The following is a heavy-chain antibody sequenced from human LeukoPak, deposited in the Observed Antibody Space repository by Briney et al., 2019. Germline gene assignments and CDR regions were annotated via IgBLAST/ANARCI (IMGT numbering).Heavy chain of an antibody. D-gene: IGHD7-27*01. V-gene: IGHV3-66*04. CDR3: ARRSPINWGMDY. J-gene: IGHJ4*02. CDR2: IYSGGST. Sequence: PGGSLRLSCAASGFTFSSYWMSWVRQAPGKGLEWVSVIYSGGSTYYADSVRGRFTISRDNSKNTLYLQMNSLRAEDTAVYYCARRSPINWGMDYWGQGTLVTVSS. CDR1: GFTFSSYW.